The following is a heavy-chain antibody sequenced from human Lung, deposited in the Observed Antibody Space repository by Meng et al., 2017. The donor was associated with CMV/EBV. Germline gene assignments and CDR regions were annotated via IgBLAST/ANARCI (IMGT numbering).Heavy chain of an antibody. J-gene: IGHJ4*02. CDR3: ATPARYDFWSGYRY. CDR2: INPSGGST. Sequence: AXVXVSXXASGYTFTSYYMHWVRQAPGQGLEWMGIINPSGGSTSYAQKFQGRVTMTRDTSTSTVYMELSSLRSEDTAVYYCATPARYDFWSGYRYWGQGTLVXVSS. CDR1: GYTFTSYY. D-gene: IGHD3-3*01. V-gene: IGHV1-46*01.